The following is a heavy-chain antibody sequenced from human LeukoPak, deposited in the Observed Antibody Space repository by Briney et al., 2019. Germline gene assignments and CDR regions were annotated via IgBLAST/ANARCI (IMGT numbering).Heavy chain of an antibody. CDR3: AKDHYYDSSGLDY. CDR1: GFTFSSYG. D-gene: IGHD3-22*01. J-gene: IGHJ4*02. CDR2: ISYDGSNK. V-gene: IGHV3-30*18. Sequence: GGSLRLSRAASGFTFSSYGMHWVRQAPGKGLEWVAVISYDGSNKYYADSVKGRFTISRDNSKNTLYLQMNSLRAEDTAVYYCAKDHYYDSSGLDYWGQGTLVTVSS.